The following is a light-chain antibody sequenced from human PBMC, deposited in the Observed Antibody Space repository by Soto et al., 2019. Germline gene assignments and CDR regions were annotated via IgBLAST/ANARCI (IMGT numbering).Light chain of an antibody. CDR1: QSVSSS. J-gene: IGKJ4*01. CDR3: QQRSNWPPGRT. Sequence: EIVLTQSPATLSVSPGETATLSCRASQSVSSSLAWYQQTPGRAPRLLIYGASNRATDIPTRFSGSGSGTEFTLTISSLQSEDFAVYYCQQRSNWPPGRTFGGGTKVDIK. CDR2: GAS. V-gene: IGKV3-15*01.